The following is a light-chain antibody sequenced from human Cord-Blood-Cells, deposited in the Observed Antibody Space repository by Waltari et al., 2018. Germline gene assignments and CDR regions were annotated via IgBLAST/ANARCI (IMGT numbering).Light chain of an antibody. J-gene: IGKJ2*01. Sequence: DIQMTQSPSSLSASVGDRVTITCRASQSISSYLNWYQQKPGKAPKLLIYAASSLPSGVPSRFSGSGSRTDFTLTISSLQPEDFATYYCQQSYSTPQYTFGQGTKLEIK. CDR3: QQSYSTPQYT. V-gene: IGKV1-39*01. CDR1: QSISSY. CDR2: AAS.